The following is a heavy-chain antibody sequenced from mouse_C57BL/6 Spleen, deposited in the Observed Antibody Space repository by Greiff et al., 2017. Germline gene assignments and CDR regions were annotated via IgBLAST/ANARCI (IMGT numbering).Heavy chain of an antibody. Sequence: QVQLQQSGAELVKPGASVKMSCKASGYTFTSYWITWVKQRPGQGLEWIGDIYPGSGSTNYNEKFKSKATLTVDTSSSTAYMQLSSLTSEYSAVYYGARAIYYGTPFAYWGQGTLVTVSA. J-gene: IGHJ3*01. CDR2: IYPGSGST. CDR3: ARAIYYGTPFAY. CDR1: GYTFTSYW. V-gene: IGHV1-55*01. D-gene: IGHD1-1*01.